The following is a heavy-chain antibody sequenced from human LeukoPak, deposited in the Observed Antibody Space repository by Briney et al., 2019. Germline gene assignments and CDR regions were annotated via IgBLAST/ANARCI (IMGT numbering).Heavy chain of an antibody. V-gene: IGHV4-39*07. CDR1: GGSITTSSYY. CDR3: ARVVIRRHYESSGYYYDDP. Sequence: PSETLSLTCTVSGGSITTSSYYWGWIRQPPGKGLEWIGSIHYSGSTYYNPSLKSRVTMSVDTSKNQFSLKLNSVTAADTALYYCARVVIRRHYESSGYYYDDPWGQGTLVTVSS. D-gene: IGHD3-22*01. J-gene: IGHJ5*02. CDR2: IHYSGST.